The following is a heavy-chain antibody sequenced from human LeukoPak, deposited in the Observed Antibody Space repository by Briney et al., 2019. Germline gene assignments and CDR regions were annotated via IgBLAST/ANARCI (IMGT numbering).Heavy chain of an antibody. J-gene: IGHJ4*02. CDR3: ASEIVVVAADRGVGNY. CDR2: INPNSGGT. CDR1: GYTFTVYY. Sequence: ASVKVSCMLYGYTFTVYYLQEVRQAPGQGLEWMGWINPNSGGTNYAQKFQGRVTMTRDTSISTAYMELSRLRSDDTAVYYCASEIVVVAADRGVGNYWGQGTLVTVSS. D-gene: IGHD2-2*01. V-gene: IGHV1-2*02.